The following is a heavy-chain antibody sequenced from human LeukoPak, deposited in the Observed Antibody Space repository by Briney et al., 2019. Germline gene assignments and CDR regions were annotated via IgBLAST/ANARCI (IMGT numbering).Heavy chain of an antibody. CDR3: ARDLAVAGTWFDY. Sequence: SETLSLTCTVSGGSIGSYYWSWIRQPPGKGLECIGYFFYSGSTNYNPSLKSRVTISGDTSKNQFSLKLSSVTAADTAVYYCARDLAVAGTWFDYWGQGTLVTVSS. V-gene: IGHV4-59*12. CDR2: FFYSGST. CDR1: GGSIGSYY. D-gene: IGHD6-19*01. J-gene: IGHJ4*02.